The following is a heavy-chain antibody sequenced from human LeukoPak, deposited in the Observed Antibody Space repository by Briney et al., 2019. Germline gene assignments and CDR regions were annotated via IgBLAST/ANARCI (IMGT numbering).Heavy chain of an antibody. D-gene: IGHD3-22*01. Sequence: GGSLRLSCAASGFTFSSYWMSWVRQTPGKGLEWVANINQDGSEKYYVDSMKGRFTISRDNAKNSLYLQMNSLRAEDTAVYYCARDSSGILLHWGQGTLVTVSS. CDR3: ARDSSGILLH. J-gene: IGHJ4*02. CDR2: INQDGSEK. V-gene: IGHV3-7*01. CDR1: GFTFSSYW.